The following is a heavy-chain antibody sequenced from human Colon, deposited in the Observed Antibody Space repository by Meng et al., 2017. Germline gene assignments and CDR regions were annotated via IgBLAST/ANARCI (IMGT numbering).Heavy chain of an antibody. CDR3: ARATVRGVISYYYYGMDV. Sequence: SETLSLTCTVSGGSISSYYWSWIRQPPGKGLEWIGYIYYSGSTNYNPSLKSRVTISVDTSKNQFSLKLSSVTAADTAVYYCARATVRGVISYYYYGMDVWGQGTTVTVSS. V-gene: IGHV4-59*01. D-gene: IGHD3-10*01. J-gene: IGHJ6*02. CDR2: IYYSGST. CDR1: GGSISSYY.